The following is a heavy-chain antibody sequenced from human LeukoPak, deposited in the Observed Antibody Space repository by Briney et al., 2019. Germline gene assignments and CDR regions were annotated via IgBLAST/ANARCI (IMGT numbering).Heavy chain of an antibody. V-gene: IGHV3-74*01. CDR2: INSDGSST. CDR3: ARDRAGGSSRYFDL. D-gene: IGHD4-23*01. Sequence: PVGSLRLSRAASLFTLSSYWMHWVRHAPGRGLVWVSRINSDGSSTTYADSAKGLFTISRDNAKNMLYLQMNSLRAEDTAVYCWARDRAGGSSRYFDLWGRGTLVTVSS. J-gene: IGHJ2*01. CDR1: LFTLSSYW.